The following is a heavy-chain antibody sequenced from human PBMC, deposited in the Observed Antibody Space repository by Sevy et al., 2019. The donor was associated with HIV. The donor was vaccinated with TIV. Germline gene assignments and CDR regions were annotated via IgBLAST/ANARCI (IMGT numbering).Heavy chain of an antibody. Sequence: GGSLRLSCAAAGFRFSGHTMNWVHQAPGKGPEWVSGIRGSGSTTNYADTVKGRFTISRDNSKNTVYLHMNSLRAEDTAIYFCAKTVYGDYGYYFDFWGQGTLVTVSS. CDR3: AKTVYGDYGYYFDF. CDR1: GFRFSGHT. V-gene: IGHV3-23*01. D-gene: IGHD4-17*01. CDR2: IRGSGSTT. J-gene: IGHJ4*02.